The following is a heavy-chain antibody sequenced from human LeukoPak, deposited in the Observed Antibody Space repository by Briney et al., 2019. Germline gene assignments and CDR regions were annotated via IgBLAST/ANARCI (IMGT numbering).Heavy chain of an antibody. CDR1: GFAFTDYY. J-gene: IGHJ4*02. CDR2: ISSSSTYT. V-gene: IGHV3-11*06. CDR3: ARDVRGGYHDY. Sequence: PGGSLRLSCTASGFAFTDYYMSWIRQAPGKGLEWVSYISSSSTYTTYADSVRGRFTISRDNAKNTLYLQMNSLRAEDTAVYFCARDVRGGYHDYWGQGTLVTVSS. D-gene: IGHD5-18*01.